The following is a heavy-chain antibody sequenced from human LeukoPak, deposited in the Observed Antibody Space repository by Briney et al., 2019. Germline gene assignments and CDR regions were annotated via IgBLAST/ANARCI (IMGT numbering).Heavy chain of an antibody. V-gene: IGHV5-51*01. CDR3: ARHTGSATIYYYYLYMDV. CDR2: IYAADSDT. D-gene: IGHD1-14*01. CDR1: GFSFTNSW. Sequence: GESLKISCNGSGFSFTNSWIGWVRQMPGKGLEWMGVIYAADSDTRYSPSFQGQVTISVDKSISTAYLQWSSLEASDTAIYYCARHTGSATIYYYYLYMDVWGTGTTVTVSS. J-gene: IGHJ6*03.